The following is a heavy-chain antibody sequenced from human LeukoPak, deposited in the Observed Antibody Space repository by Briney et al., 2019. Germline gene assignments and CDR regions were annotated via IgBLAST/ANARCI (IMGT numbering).Heavy chain of an antibody. V-gene: IGHV4-59*01. J-gene: IGHJ6*03. D-gene: IGHD3-16*01. CDR1: GGSFSGYY. CDR3: ARETSQKGAHYMDV. Sequence: SETLSLTCAVYGGSFSGYYWSWIRQPPGKGLEYIGYIYYSGSTNYNPSLKSRLTISVDTSKNQFSLKLSSVTAADTAVYYCARETSQKGAHYMDVWGKGTTVTISS. CDR2: IYYSGST.